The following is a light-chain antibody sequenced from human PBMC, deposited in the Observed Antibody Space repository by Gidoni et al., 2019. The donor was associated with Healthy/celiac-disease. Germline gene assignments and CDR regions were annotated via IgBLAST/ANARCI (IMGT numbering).Light chain of an antibody. V-gene: IGKV3-11*01. CDR3: QQRSNWPPFT. Sequence: EIVFTQPPATLSLSPGERATLSCRASQSVSSYLAWYQQKPGQAPRLLIYDASNRATGIPARFSGSGSGTDFTLTISSLEPEDFAVYYCQQRSNWPPFTFGPGTKVDIK. J-gene: IGKJ3*01. CDR2: DAS. CDR1: QSVSSY.